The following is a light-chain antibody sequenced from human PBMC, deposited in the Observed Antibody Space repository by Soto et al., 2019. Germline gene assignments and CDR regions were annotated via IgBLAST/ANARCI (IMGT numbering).Light chain of an antibody. V-gene: IGKV3-15*01. J-gene: IGKJ5*01. CDR1: QSISSN. CDR3: QQYNIWPPIT. CDR2: GAS. Sequence: EILMTQSPATLSVSPGERATLSCRASQSISSNLAWYQQKPGQAPRLLIYGASTRATGIPARFSGSGSGTEFTLTINSLQSEDFAIYYCQQYNIWPPITFGQGTRLEIK.